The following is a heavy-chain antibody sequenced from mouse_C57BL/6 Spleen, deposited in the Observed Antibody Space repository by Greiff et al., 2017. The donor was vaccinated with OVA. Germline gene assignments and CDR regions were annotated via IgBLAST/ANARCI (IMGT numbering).Heavy chain of an antibody. CDR3: ASQDGDGYYPLDY. J-gene: IGHJ2*01. CDR2: INPNNGGT. Sequence: VQLQQSGPELVKPGASVKMSCKASGYTFTDYNMHWVKQSHGKSLEWIGYINPNNGGTSYNQKFKGKATLTVNKSSSTAYMELRSLTSDDSAVYYGASQDGDGYYPLDYWGQGTTLTVSS. CDR1: GYTFTDYN. V-gene: IGHV1-22*01. D-gene: IGHD2-3*01.